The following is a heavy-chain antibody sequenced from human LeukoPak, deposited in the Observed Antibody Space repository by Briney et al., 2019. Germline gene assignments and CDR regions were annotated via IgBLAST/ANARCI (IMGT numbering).Heavy chain of an antibody. Sequence: KPSQTLSLTCTVSGGSISRGGYYWSWIPQHPGKGLEWIGYIYYSGSTYYNPSLKSRVTISVDTSKNQFSLKLSSVTAADTAVYYCARVGYSSSWSQYYYYYYYMDVWGKGTTVTVSS. D-gene: IGHD6-13*01. V-gene: IGHV4-31*03. J-gene: IGHJ6*03. CDR2: IYYSGST. CDR1: GGSISRGGYY. CDR3: ARVGYSSSWSQYYYYYYYMDV.